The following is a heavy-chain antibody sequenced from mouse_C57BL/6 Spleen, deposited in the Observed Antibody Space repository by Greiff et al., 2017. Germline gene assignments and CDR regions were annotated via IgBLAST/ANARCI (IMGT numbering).Heavy chain of an antibody. CDR1: GFTFSSYA. D-gene: IGHD2-4*01. V-gene: IGHV5-4*01. CDR2: ISDGGSYT. CDR3: SRDDYGLSYYAMDY. Sequence: EVPVVESGGGLVKPGGSLKLSCAASGFTFSSYAMSWVRQTPEKRLEWVATISDGGSYTYYPDNVKGRFTISRDNAKNNLYLQMSHLKSEDTAMYYCSRDDYGLSYYAMDYWGQGTSVTVSS. J-gene: IGHJ4*01.